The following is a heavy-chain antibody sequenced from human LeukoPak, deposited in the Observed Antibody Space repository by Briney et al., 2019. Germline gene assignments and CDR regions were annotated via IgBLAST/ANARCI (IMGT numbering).Heavy chain of an antibody. J-gene: IGHJ4*02. Sequence: GGSLRLSCVASGFTFSDYYMSWVRQVPGKGLEWISYISDSGSTIYYADSVKGRFTISRDNAKNSLYLQMNSLRAEDTAVYYCARVYIAEDYWGQGTLVTISS. CDR2: ISDSGSTI. CDR1: GFTFSDYY. V-gene: IGHV3-11*01. CDR3: ARVYIAEDY. D-gene: IGHD2-15*01.